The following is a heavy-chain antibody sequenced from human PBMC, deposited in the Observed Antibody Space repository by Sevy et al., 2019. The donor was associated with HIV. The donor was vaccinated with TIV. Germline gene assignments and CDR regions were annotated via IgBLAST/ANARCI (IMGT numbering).Heavy chain of an antibody. V-gene: IGHV3-23*01. CDR1: GFTFNKYS. D-gene: IGHD2-8*01. CDR2: LSFGCGEI. CDR3: AREGCTKPHDY. Sequence: GGSLRLSCAASGFTFNKYSMSWVRQPPGKGLEWVATLSFGCGEINYADSVKGRFTISRDNSKNSFYLQMNILRAEDTALYYCAREGCTKPHDYWGQGTLVTVSS. J-gene: IGHJ4*02.